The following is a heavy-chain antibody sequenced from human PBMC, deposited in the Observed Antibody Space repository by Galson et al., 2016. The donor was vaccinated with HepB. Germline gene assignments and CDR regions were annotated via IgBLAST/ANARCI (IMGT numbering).Heavy chain of an antibody. D-gene: IGHD6-13*01. V-gene: IGHV4-61*02. Sequence: TLSLTCTVSGGSISSDSYYWSWIRQSAGKGLEWIGRIHTSGSTNYNPSLKSRVTISVDTSKNQFSLKLSSVTAADTAVYYCARDPTASSWYDGFDYWGQGTLVTVSS. CDR3: ARDPTASSWYDGFDY. CDR1: GGSISSDSYY. CDR2: IHTSGST. J-gene: IGHJ4*02.